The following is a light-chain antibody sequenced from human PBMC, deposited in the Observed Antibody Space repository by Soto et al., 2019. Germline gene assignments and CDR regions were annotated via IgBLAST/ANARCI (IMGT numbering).Light chain of an antibody. CDR1: QCVISSY. V-gene: IGKV3-20*01. CDR3: QQYGSSPPWT. J-gene: IGKJ1*01. Sequence: DIVLPQSPGTLSLSPGERATLSCRACQCVISSYVAWYQQKPGQARRLLIYGASSRATGITDRFSGSGSGTDFPLTISRLEPEDYSVDYCQQYGSSPPWTFGQGTKVEIK. CDR2: GAS.